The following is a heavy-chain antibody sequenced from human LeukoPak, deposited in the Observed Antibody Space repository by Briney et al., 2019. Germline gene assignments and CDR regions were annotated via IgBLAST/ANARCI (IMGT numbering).Heavy chain of an antibody. CDR1: GFTFSSYW. J-gene: IGHJ4*02. CDR2: INSDGSST. CDR3: AREGPDSSGYYSDY. V-gene: IGHV3-74*01. D-gene: IGHD3-22*01. Sequence: PGGSLRLSCAASGFTFSSYWMHWVRQAPGKGLVWVSRINSDGSSTAYADSVKGRFTISGDNAKNTLYLHMNSLRDEDTAVYYCAREGPDSSGYYSDYWGQGTLVTVSS.